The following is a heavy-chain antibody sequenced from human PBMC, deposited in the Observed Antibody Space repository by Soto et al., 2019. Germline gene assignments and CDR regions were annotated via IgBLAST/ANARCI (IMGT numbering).Heavy chain of an antibody. V-gene: IGHV3-66*01. Sequence: PGGSLRLSCAASGFTVSSNYMSWVRQAPGKGLEWVSVIYSGGSTYYADSVKGRFTISRDNSKNTVTLQMNSLGVDDTAVYYCARKILGSTTRPNYWYFDPWGRGTLV. CDR3: ARKILGSTTRPNYWYFDP. CDR2: IYSGGST. J-gene: IGHJ2*01. D-gene: IGHD7-27*01. CDR1: GFTVSSNY.